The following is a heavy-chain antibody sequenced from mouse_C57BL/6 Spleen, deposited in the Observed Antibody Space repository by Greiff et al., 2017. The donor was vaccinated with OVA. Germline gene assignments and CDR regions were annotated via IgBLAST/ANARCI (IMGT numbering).Heavy chain of an antibody. D-gene: IGHD1-1*01. CDR3: ARTVVSDYFDY. V-gene: IGHV5-17*01. CDR1: GFTFSDYG. J-gene: IGHJ2*01. Sequence: EVKVVESGGGLVKPGGSLKLSCAASGFTFSDYGMHWVRQAPEKGLEWVAYISSGSSTIYYADTVKGRFTISRDNAKNTLFLQMTSLRSEDTAMYYCARTVVSDYFDYWGQGTTLTVSS. CDR2: ISSGSSTI.